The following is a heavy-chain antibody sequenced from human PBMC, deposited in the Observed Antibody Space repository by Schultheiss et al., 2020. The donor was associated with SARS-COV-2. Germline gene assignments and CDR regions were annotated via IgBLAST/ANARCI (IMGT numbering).Heavy chain of an antibody. Sequence: GGSLRLSCTASGFTFDDYAMHWVRQAPGKGLEWVAVIWYDGSNKYYADSVKGRFTISRDNSKNTLYLQMNSLRAEDTAVYYCVEYQLLRGGYYFDYWGQGTLVTVSS. D-gene: IGHD2-2*01. V-gene: IGHV3-33*08. J-gene: IGHJ4*02. CDR3: VEYQLLRGGYYFDY. CDR1: GFTFDDYA. CDR2: IWYDGSNK.